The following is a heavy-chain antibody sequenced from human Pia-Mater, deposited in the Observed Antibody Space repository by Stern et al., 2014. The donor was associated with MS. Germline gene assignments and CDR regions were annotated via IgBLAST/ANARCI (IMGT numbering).Heavy chain of an antibody. CDR2: INPATGDP. V-gene: IGHV7-4-1*01. Sequence: VQLVESGSEGKKPGASVKVSCKASGYDFRRYAMNWVRQAPGQGLEWMGGINPATGDPLYAQGFEGRFVFSLDTSVRTAYLQIVSLRTEDTAIYYCSSRGAGEFGVSPTGSWGQGTLVTVSS. CDR1: GYDFRRYA. CDR3: SSRGAGEFGVSPTGS. J-gene: IGHJ5*02. D-gene: IGHD2-21*01.